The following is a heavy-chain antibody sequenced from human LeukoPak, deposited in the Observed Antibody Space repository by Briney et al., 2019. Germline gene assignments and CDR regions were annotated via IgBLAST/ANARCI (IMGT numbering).Heavy chain of an antibody. CDR1: GLTFSTYG. CDR2: ISGSGGST. J-gene: IGHJ4*02. CDR3: AREAPYYYDSSGYFDY. D-gene: IGHD3-22*01. V-gene: IGHV3-23*01. Sequence: GGSLRLSCAASGLTFSTYGMAWVRQAPGKGLEWVSAISGSGGSTYHADSVKGRFTISRDNSKNTVYLQMNSLRVEDTAVYYCAREAPYYYDSSGYFDYWGQGTLVTVSS.